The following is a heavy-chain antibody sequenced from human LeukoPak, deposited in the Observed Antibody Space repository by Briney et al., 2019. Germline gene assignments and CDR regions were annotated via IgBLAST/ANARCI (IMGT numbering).Heavy chain of an antibody. V-gene: IGHV4-30-4*01. CDR2: IYCSGST. J-gene: IGHJ4*02. Sequence: SETLSLTCTVSGGSISSGDYYWSWIRQPPGKGLEWIGYIYCSGSTYYNPSLKSRVTISVDTSKNQFSLKLSSVTAADTAVYYCARVRYPGGFDYWGQGTLVTVSS. D-gene: IGHD1-1*01. CDR3: ARVRYPGGFDY. CDR1: GGSISSGDYY.